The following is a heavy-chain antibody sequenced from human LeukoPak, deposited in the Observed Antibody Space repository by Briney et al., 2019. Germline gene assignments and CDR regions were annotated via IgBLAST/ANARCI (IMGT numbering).Heavy chain of an antibody. CDR2: IVVGSGNT. J-gene: IGHJ6*04. Sequence: ASVKVSCKASGFTFTSSAVQWARQARGQRLEWIGWIVVGSGNTNYAQKFQERVTITRDMSTSTAYMELSSLRSEDTAVYYCAAGGYSYGYGLRYYYYGMDVWGKGTTVTVSS. CDR1: GFTFTSSA. V-gene: IGHV1-58*01. D-gene: IGHD5-18*01. CDR3: AAGGYSYGYGLRYYYYGMDV.